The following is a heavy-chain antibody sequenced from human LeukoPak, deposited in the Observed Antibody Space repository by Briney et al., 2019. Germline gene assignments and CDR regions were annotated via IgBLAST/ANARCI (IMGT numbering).Heavy chain of an antibody. D-gene: IGHD2-2*01. CDR3: AKDLSDIVVVPAAARYYYGMDV. CDR2: ISYDGSNK. J-gene: IGHJ6*02. Sequence: GGSLRLSCAASGFTFSSYGMHWVRQAPGKGLEWVAVISYDGSNKYYADSVKGRFTISRDNSKNTLYLQMNSLRAEDTAVYYCAKDLSDIVVVPAAARYYYGMDVWGQGTAVTVSS. V-gene: IGHV3-30*18. CDR1: GFTFSSYG.